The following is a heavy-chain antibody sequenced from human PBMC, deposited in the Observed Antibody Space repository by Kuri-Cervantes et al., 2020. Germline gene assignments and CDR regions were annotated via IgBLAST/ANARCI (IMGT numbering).Heavy chain of an antibody. CDR3: ARELGEMATSYFGY. Sequence: GGSLRLSCAASGFTFSSYGMHWVRQAPGKGLEWVAVIWYDGSNKYYADSVKGRFTISRDNSKNTLYLQMNSLRAEDTAVYYCARELGEMATSYFGYWGQGTLVTVSS. D-gene: IGHD5-24*01. V-gene: IGHV3-33*01. CDR1: GFTFSSYG. CDR2: IWYDGSNK. J-gene: IGHJ4*02.